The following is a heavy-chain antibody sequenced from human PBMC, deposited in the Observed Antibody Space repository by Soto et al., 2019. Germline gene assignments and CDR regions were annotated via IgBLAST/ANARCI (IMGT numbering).Heavy chain of an antibody. Sequence: SETLSLTCAVYGGYFSGYYWSWIRQPPGKGLEWIGEINHSGSTNYNPSLKSRVTISVDTSKNQFSLKLSSVTAADTAVYYCARLRTVYYYYYGMDVWGQGTTVTVSS. CDR1: GGYFSGYY. V-gene: IGHV4-34*01. CDR3: ARLRTVYYYYYGMDV. D-gene: IGHD1-1*01. CDR2: INHSGST. J-gene: IGHJ6*02.